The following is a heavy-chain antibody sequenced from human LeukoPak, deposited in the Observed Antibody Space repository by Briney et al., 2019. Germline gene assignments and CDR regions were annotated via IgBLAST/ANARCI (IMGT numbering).Heavy chain of an antibody. CDR1: GGSISTYY. D-gene: IGHD6-6*01. CDR2: IYYSGST. J-gene: IGHJ5*02. CDR3: ASGYSSSGANWFDP. V-gene: IGHV4-59*12. Sequence: SETLSLTCTVSGGSISTYYWSWIRQPPGRGLEWIGYIYYSGSTNYNPSLKSRVTISVDTSKNQFSLKLSSVTAADTAVYYCASGYSSSGANWFDPWGQGTLVTVSS.